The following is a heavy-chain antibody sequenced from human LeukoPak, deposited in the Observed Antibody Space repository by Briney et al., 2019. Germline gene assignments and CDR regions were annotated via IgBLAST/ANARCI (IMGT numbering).Heavy chain of an antibody. CDR2: ISSSSNSI. CDR3: ARVVSRSSTSPHLY. J-gene: IGHJ4*02. CDR1: GFTFSSYS. Sequence: GGSLRLSCAASGFTFSSYSMNWVRQAPGKGLEWVSSISSSSNSIYYADSVKGRFTIPRDNAKNSLYLQMNSLRDEDTAVYYCARVVSRSSTSPHLYWGQGTLVTVSS. V-gene: IGHV3-21*01. D-gene: IGHD2-2*01.